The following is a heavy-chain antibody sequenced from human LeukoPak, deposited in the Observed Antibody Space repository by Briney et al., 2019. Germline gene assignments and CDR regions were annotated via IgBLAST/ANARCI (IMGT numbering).Heavy chain of an antibody. CDR3: ATPLDYYDRSDSHQGGD. V-gene: IGHV3-7*03. D-gene: IGHD3-22*01. Sequence: GGSLRLSCAASGFTFSRHWMTWVRQAPGKGLEWVANIKHDGSEKNYVGSVKGRFTISRDNANNSLYLQMNSLRAEDTAVYYCATPLDYYDRSDSHQGGDWGQGTLVTVSS. CDR2: IKHDGSEK. J-gene: IGHJ4*02. CDR1: GFTFSRHW.